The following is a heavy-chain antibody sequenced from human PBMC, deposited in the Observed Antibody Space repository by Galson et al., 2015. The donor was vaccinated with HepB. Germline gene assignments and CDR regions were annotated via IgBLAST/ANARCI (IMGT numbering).Heavy chain of an antibody. V-gene: IGHV2-26*01. CDR2: IFSNDEK. J-gene: IGHJ5*02. CDR1: GFSLSNARMG. CDR3: ARVHIVVVPAANYWFDP. Sequence: PALVKPTQPLTLTCTVSGFSLSNARMGVSWLRQPPGKALEWLAHIFSNDEKSYSTSLKSRLTISKDTSKSQVALTMTNMDPVDTATYYCARVHIVVVPAANYWFDPWGQGTLVTVSS. D-gene: IGHD2-2*01.